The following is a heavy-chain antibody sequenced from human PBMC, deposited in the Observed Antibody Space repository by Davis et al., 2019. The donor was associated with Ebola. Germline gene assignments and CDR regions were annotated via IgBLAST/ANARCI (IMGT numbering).Heavy chain of an antibody. V-gene: IGHV1-58*02. D-gene: IGHD3-10*01. J-gene: IGHJ6*02. CDR3: ASTAIGEGGMDV. CDR1: GFTFTSSA. CDR2: IVVGSGNT. Sequence: AASVKVSCKASGFTFTSSAMQWVRQARGQRLEWIGWIVVGSGNTNYAQKFQERVTITRDMSTSTAYMELSSLRSEDTAVYYCASTAIGEGGMDVWGQGTTVTVSS.